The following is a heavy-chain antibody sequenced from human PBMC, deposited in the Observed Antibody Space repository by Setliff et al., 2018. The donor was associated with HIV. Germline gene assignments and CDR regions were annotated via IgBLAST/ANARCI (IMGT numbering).Heavy chain of an antibody. V-gene: IGHV3-11*04. J-gene: IGHJ4*02. Sequence: GGSLRLSCAASGFTFNDYYMSWIRQAPGKGLEWLSDISSSATSIYYADSVKGRFTISRDNAKNSLYLQMNSLRVEDTAMYYCARADRYNWNYEDYWGQGTLVTVSS. CDR1: GFTFNDYY. D-gene: IGHD1-7*01. CDR2: ISSSATSI. CDR3: ARADRYNWNYEDY.